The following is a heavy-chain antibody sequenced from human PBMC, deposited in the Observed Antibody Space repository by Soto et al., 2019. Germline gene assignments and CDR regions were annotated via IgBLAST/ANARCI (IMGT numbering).Heavy chain of an antibody. D-gene: IGHD3-9*01. CDR2: IYYSGST. Sequence: SETLSLTCTVSGGSISSYYWSWIRQPPGKGLEWIGYIYYSGSTNYNPSLKSRVTVSVAKSKNQFSRKLSSVTAADTAVYYCARVNYDILTGYYHVIDYWGQGTLVTVSS. CDR1: GGSISSYY. J-gene: IGHJ4*02. V-gene: IGHV4-59*01. CDR3: ARVNYDILTGYYHVIDY.